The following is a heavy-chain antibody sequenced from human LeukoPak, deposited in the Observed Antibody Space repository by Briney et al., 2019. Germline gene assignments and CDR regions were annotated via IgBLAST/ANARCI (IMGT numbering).Heavy chain of an antibody. CDR1: EYTFTGYY. CDR3: ASWFGAREGLYFDY. D-gene: IGHD3-10*01. V-gene: IGHV1-2*02. J-gene: IGHJ4*02. CDR2: INPNSGGT. Sequence: ASVKVSCKASEYTFTGYYMNWVRQAPGQGLEWVGWINPNSGGTNYAQKFQGRVTMTRDTSISTAYMELSRLRSDDTAVYYCASWFGAREGLYFDYWGQGTLVTVSS.